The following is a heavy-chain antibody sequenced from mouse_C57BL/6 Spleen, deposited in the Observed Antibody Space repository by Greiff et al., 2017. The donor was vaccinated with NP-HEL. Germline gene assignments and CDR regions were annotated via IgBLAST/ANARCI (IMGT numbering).Heavy chain of an antibody. V-gene: IGHV1-63*01. Sequence: QVQLQQSGAELVRPGTSVKMSCKASGYTFTNYWIGWAKQRPGHGLEWIGDIHPGGGYTNYTEKFKGKATLTADKSSSTAYMQFSSLTSEDSAIYYCARCDGSSYWYFDVWGTGTTVTVSS. D-gene: IGHD1-1*01. CDR1: GYTFTNYW. CDR2: IHPGGGYT. CDR3: ARCDGSSYWYFDV. J-gene: IGHJ1*03.